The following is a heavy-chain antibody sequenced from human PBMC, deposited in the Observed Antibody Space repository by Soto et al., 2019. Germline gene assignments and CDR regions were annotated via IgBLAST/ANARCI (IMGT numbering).Heavy chain of an antibody. Sequence: QITLKESGPTLVSPTQTLTLTCTFSGFSLSSSGVGVGWIRQPPGKALEWLALIYWDDDKRYSPSLKSRLTTTKDTSKNQVVLTLAKLDTVDTAAYYCARGGWTTYYSPFFDYWGQGTLVTVSS. J-gene: IGHJ4*02. CDR3: ARGGWTTYYSPFFDY. D-gene: IGHD3-10*01. V-gene: IGHV2-5*02. CDR2: IYWDDDK. CDR1: GFSLSSSGVG.